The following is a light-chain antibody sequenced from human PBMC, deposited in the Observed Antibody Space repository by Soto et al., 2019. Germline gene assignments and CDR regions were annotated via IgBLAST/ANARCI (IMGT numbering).Light chain of an antibody. J-gene: IGKJ4*02. CDR2: GAS. Sequence: ETVMTQSPATLSVSPGERATLSCRASKSVSSNLAWYQQKPGQAPRLLIYGASTRATGIPARFSGSGSGTDFTLTISSLQFEDFAVYFCQQYKNWPPLTFGGGTKVEIK. CDR1: KSVSSN. CDR3: QQYKNWPPLT. V-gene: IGKV3-15*01.